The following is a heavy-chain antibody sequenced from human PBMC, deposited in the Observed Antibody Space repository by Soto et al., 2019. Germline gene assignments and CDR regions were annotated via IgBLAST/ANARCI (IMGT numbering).Heavy chain of an antibody. V-gene: IGHV1-46*01. CDR3: ARESNIVVVPAAVFDP. CDR2: INPSGGST. J-gene: IGHJ5*02. D-gene: IGHD2-2*01. CDR1: GYTFTSYY. Sequence: GASVKVSCKASGYTFTSYYMHWVRQAPGQGLEWMGIINPSGGSTSYAQKFQGRVTMTRDTSTSTVYMELSSLRSEDTAVYYCARESNIVVVPAAVFDPSRQGTLVTVSS.